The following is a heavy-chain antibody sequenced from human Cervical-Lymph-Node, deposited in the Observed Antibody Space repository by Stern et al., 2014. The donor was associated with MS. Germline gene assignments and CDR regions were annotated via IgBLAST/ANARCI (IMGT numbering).Heavy chain of an antibody. Sequence: QVQLVQSGPGLVKPSQTLSLTCAISGDSVSSNSAAWNWIRQSPSRGLEWLGKTYYRAKWYNDYAVSVKGRIAISPDTSKNQFSLQLTSVTPEDTAVYYCARDLGVTLSSHPVSGFDYWGQGTLVTVSS. CDR1: GDSVSSNSAA. J-gene: IGHJ4*02. D-gene: IGHD6-19*01. CDR2: TYYRAKWYN. V-gene: IGHV6-1*01. CDR3: ARDLGVTLSSHPVSGFDY.